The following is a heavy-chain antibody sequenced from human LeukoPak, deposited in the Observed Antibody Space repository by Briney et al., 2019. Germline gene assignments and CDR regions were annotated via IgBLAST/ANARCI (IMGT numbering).Heavy chain of an antibody. D-gene: IGHD3-10*01. J-gene: IGHJ4*02. Sequence: SETLSLTCTVSGGSISSYYWSWIRQPPGKGLEWIGYIYYSGSTNSNPSLKSRVTISVDTSKNQFSLKLSSVTAAETAVYYCARDRYKYYYGSGSPSYFDYWGQGTLVTVSS. CDR1: GGSISSYY. CDR3: ARDRYKYYYGSGSPSYFDY. V-gene: IGHV4-59*01. CDR2: IYYSGST.